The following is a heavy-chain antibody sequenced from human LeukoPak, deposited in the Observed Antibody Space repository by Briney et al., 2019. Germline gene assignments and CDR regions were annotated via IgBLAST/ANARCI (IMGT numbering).Heavy chain of an antibody. CDR3: AKGYGIQWALDN. J-gene: IGHJ4*02. CDR2: IHYDGSNK. Sequence: GGSLRLSCAASGFTFNSYGMHWVRQAPGKGLEWAAFIHYDGSNKYYADSVKGRFIISRDNSKNTLYLQINSLRVEDTAVYYCAKGYGIQWALDNWGQGTLVTVSS. CDR1: GFTFNSYG. D-gene: IGHD1-26*01. V-gene: IGHV3-30*02.